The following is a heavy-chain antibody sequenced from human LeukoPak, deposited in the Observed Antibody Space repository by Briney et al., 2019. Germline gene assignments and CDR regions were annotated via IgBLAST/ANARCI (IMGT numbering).Heavy chain of an antibody. CDR2: ISDDGGRK. V-gene: IGHV3-30*04. CDR1: GFTFSGYP. D-gene: IGHD5-18*01. J-gene: IGHJ4*02. Sequence: GGSLRLSCAASGFTFSGYPMHWVRQAPGKVLDWVAIISDDGGRKFYADSVEGRFTISRDNSKNTLFLQMNSLRAEDTAVYYCVRGVYNNGNMNDYWGQGTLVTVSS. CDR3: VRGVYNNGNMNDY.